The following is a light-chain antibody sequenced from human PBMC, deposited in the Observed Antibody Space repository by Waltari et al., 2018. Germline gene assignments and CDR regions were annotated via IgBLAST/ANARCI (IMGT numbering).Light chain of an antibody. Sequence: IQLTQSPSSLSASVGDSVTITCRASQDISSYLAWYQQKPGNAPNLLIYAAFTLQSGVPSSFSGRGSGTDFTLPISSVQPEDCSTYDCQQFKTYPLTFGQGTRLEMK. V-gene: IGKV1-9*01. CDR2: AAF. CDR3: QQFKTYPLT. CDR1: QDISSY. J-gene: IGKJ5*01.